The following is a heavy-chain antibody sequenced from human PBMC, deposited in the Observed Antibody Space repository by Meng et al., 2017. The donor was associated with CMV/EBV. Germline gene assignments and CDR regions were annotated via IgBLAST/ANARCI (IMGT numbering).Heavy chain of an antibody. D-gene: IGHD6-13*01. CDR3: ARGVAAAGRALN. J-gene: IGHJ4*02. CDR2: ISAYNGNT. Sequence: QLQLFQSGAEMNKPGALLYVSSKASGYTLTRNVISWVQQAPGQGLEWMGWISAYNGNTNSSQQLQGRVTITTDTSTSTAYMELRSLRSDDTAVYYCARGVAAAGRALNWGQGTLVTVSS. CDR1: GYTLTRNV. V-gene: IGHV1-18*01.